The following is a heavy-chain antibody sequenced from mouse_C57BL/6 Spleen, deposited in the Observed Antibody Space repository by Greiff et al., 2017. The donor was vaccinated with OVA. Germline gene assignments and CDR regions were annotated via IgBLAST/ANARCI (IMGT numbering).Heavy chain of an antibody. Sequence: EVQVVESGGGLVQPGGSMKLSCVASGFTFSNYWMNWVRQSPEKGLEWVAQIRLKSDNYATHYAESVKGRFTISRDDSKSSVYLQMNNLRAEDTGIYYCIYYYGSSYDWYFDVWGTGTTVTVSS. CDR2: IRLKSDNYAT. CDR3: IYYYGSSYDWYFDV. J-gene: IGHJ1*03. CDR1: GFTFSNYW. V-gene: IGHV6-3*01. D-gene: IGHD1-1*01.